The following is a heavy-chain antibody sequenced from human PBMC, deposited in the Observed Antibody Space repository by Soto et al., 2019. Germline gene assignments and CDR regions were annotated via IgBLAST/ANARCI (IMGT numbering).Heavy chain of an antibody. CDR2: IGGRGGTT. D-gene: IGHD2-15*01. V-gene: IGHV3-23*01. CDR1: GFTFSRFA. J-gene: IGHJ6*02. CDR3: AKDSLGDYYYYGLDV. Sequence: EVQLLESGGGLVQPGGSLRLSCAASGFTFSRFAMNWVRQAPGKGLEWVSGIGGRGGTTYYADSVKGRFTISRDNSKNTLFLQMNSLRAEDTAVYYCAKDSLGDYYYYGLDVWGQGTTVTVSS.